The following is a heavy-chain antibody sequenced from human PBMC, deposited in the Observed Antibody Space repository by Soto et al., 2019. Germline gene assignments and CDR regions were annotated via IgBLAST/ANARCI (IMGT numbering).Heavy chain of an antibody. V-gene: IGHV3-21*01. CDR2: ISSSSSYI. CDR3: ARDGSSSANFDY. D-gene: IGHD6-6*01. Sequence: GGSLRLSCAASGFTFGSYSMNWVRQAPGKGLEWVSSISSSSSYIYYADPMKGRFTISRDNAKNSLYLQMNSLRAEDTAVYYCARDGSSSANFDYWGQGTLVTASS. CDR1: GFTFGSYS. J-gene: IGHJ4*02.